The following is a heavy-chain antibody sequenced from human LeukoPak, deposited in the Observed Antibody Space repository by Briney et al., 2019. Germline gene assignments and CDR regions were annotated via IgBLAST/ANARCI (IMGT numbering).Heavy chain of an antibody. Sequence: TGGSLRLSCAASGFTFSSYSMNWVRQAPGKGLEWVSYISSSSSTIYYADSVKGRFTISRDNSKNTLYLRMSSLRAEDTAVYYCARLGHNDYGDDPNDYWGQGTLVTVSS. J-gene: IGHJ4*02. CDR2: ISSSSSTI. D-gene: IGHD4-17*01. V-gene: IGHV3-48*01. CDR3: ARLGHNDYGDDPNDY. CDR1: GFTFSSYS.